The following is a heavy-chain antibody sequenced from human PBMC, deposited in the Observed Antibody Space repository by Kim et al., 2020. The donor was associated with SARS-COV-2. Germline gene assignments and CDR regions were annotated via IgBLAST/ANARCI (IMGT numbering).Heavy chain of an antibody. V-gene: IGHV3-23*01. D-gene: IGHD3-10*01. CDR1: GFTFSSYA. Sequence: GGSLRLSCAASGFTFSSYAMSWVRQAPGKGLEWVSAISGSGGSTYYADSVKGRFTISRDNSKNTLYLQMNSLRAEDTAVYYCAKDGELLWFGDPSRPFDYWGQGTLVTVSS. CDR3: AKDGELLWFGDPSRPFDY. J-gene: IGHJ4*02. CDR2: ISGSGGST.